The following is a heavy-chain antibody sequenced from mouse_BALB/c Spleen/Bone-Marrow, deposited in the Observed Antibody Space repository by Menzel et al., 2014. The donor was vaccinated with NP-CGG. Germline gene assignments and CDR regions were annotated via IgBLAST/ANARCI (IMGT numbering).Heavy chain of an antibody. V-gene: IGHV1-63*02. CDR2: IYPKNDDA. D-gene: IGHD2-1*01. Sequence: VQVVESGAELVRPGTSVKMSCKAAGYSFTNFWIGWVKQRPGHGLEWIGDIYPKNDDANYNEKFKGRATLTVDTSSSTAYVQLSGLTSEDSAIYYCTRHYGNYDYWGQGSTLTVSS. CDR1: GYSFTNFW. J-gene: IGHJ2*01. CDR3: TRHYGNYDY.